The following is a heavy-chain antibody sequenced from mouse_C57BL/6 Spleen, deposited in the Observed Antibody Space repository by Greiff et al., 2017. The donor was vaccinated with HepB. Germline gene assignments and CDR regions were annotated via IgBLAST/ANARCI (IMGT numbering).Heavy chain of an antibody. V-gene: IGHV1-81*01. J-gene: IGHJ2*01. Sequence: QVQLQQSGAELARPGASVKLSCKASGYTFTSYGISWVKQRTGQGLEWIGEIYPRSGNTYYNEKFKGKATLTADKSSSTAYMELRSLTSEDSAVYFCARNITLKGGYYFDYWGQGTTLTVSS. CDR2: IYPRSGNT. D-gene: IGHD1-1*01. CDR3: ARNITLKGGYYFDY. CDR1: GYTFTSYG.